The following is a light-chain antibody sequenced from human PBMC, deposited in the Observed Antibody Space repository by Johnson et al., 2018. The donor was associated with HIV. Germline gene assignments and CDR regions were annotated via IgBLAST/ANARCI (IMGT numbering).Light chain of an antibody. V-gene: IGLV1-51*02. CDR1: SSNIRNNY. Sequence: QSALTQPPSVSAAPGQKVTISCSGSSSNIRNNYVSWYQQLPGTAPKLLIYENNKRPSGIPDRFSGSKSGTSATLGITGLQTGDEADYYCGTWDSSLSAHYVFGTGTKVTVL. CDR3: GTWDSSLSAHYV. CDR2: ENN. J-gene: IGLJ1*01.